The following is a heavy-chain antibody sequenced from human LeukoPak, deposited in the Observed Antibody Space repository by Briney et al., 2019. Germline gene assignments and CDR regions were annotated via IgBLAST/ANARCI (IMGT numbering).Heavy chain of an antibody. J-gene: IGHJ4*02. CDR3: ARGVYIAAAQYGY. D-gene: IGHD6-13*01. CDR1: GGSISSYY. V-gene: IGHV4-59*01. CDR2: IYYSGTT. Sequence: PPETLPLTCTVSGGSISSYYWSWIRQPPGKGLEWIGYIYYSGTTNYNPSLKSRVTISVDTSKNQFSLKLSSVTAADTAVYYCARGVYIAAAQYGYWGQGTLVTVSS.